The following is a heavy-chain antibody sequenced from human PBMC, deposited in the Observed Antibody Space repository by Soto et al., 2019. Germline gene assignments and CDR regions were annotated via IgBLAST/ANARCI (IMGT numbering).Heavy chain of an antibody. V-gene: IGHV4-31*03. Sequence: ALSLACTVSGGSISSGGYYWSWILQHPGKGLEWIGYIYYSGSTYYNPSLKSRVTISVDTSKNQFSLKLSSVTAADTAVYYCARERTIKVPGYYYYGMDVWGQGTTVTVSS. CDR3: ARERTIKVPGYYYYGMDV. CDR2: IYYSGST. D-gene: IGHD2-21*01. J-gene: IGHJ6*02. CDR1: GGSISSGGYY.